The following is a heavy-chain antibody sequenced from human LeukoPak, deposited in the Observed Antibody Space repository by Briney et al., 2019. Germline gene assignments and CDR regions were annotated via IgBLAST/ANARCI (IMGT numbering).Heavy chain of an antibody. CDR1: GFTVSNSY. D-gene: IGHD1-14*01. CDR3: AREGGLTEGGFDY. V-gene: IGHV3-53*01. J-gene: IGHJ4*02. Sequence: GGSLRLSCAASGFTVSNSYMSWVRQAPGKGLEWVSVIYTGSLSYYTDSVKGRFTISRDKSNNTLYLQMNSLRDEDTAVYYCAREGGLTEGGFDYWGQETLVTVS. CDR2: IYTGSLS.